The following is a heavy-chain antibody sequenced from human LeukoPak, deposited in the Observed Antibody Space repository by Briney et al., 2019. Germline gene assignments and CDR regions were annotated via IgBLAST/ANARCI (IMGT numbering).Heavy chain of an antibody. V-gene: IGHV3-23*01. CDR2: ISGSGGST. J-gene: IGHJ5*02. D-gene: IGHD2-2*01. CDR3: AKVYGCSSTSCYGWGATEFDP. Sequence: GGSLRLSCAASGFTFDDYAMHWVRQAPGKGLEWVSAISGSGGSTYYADSVKGRFTISRDNSKNTLYLQMNSLRAEDTAVYYCAKVYGCSSTSCYGWGATEFDPWGQGTLVTVSS. CDR1: GFTFDDYA.